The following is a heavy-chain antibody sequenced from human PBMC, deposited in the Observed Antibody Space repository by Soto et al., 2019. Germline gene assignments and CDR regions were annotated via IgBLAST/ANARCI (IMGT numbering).Heavy chain of an antibody. CDR2: VYYSGST. CDR3: ARVTDYDSFPCFDP. V-gene: IGHV4-59*01. CDR1: GGSISGYY. D-gene: IGHD3-22*01. Sequence: SETLSLTCTVSGGSISGYYWSWIRQPPGKGLEWIGYVYYSGSTNYNPSLRSRVTISVDTSKNQFSLNLSSVTAADTAVYYCARVTDYDSFPCFDPWGQGTLVTVSS. J-gene: IGHJ5*02.